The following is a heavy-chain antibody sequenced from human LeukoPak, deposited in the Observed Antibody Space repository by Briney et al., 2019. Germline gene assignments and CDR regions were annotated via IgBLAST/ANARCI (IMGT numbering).Heavy chain of an antibody. Sequence: ASVKVSCKASGYTFTSYGISWVRQAPGQGLEWMGWISAYNGNTNYAQKLQGRVTMTTDTSTSTAYMELSSLRSEDTAVYYCARGGWFGEFPYYMDVWGKGTTVTVSS. J-gene: IGHJ6*03. D-gene: IGHD3-10*01. CDR2: ISAYNGNT. V-gene: IGHV1-18*01. CDR3: ARGGWFGEFPYYMDV. CDR1: GYTFTSYG.